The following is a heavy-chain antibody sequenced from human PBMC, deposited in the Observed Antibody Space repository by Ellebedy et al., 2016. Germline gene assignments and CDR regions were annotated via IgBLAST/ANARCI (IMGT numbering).Heavy chain of an antibody. CDR2: ISGSGGST. J-gene: IGHJ4*02. Sequence: GESLKISCVASGFSFSSYTMNWVRQAPGKGLEWVSAISGSGGSTYYADSVKGRFTISRDNAKNSVFLQMDSLRADDTAVYYCTRDPRPYLRYGNYDCWGQGILVTVSS. V-gene: IGHV3-23*01. CDR1: GFSFSSYT. D-gene: IGHD3-9*01. CDR3: TRDPRPYLRYGNYDC.